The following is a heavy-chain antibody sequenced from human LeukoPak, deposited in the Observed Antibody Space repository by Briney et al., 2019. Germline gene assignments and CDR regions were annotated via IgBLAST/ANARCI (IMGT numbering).Heavy chain of an antibody. V-gene: IGHV3-49*04. D-gene: IGHD1-1*01. CDR1: GFTFGDHA. CDR2: IRSKAYRGTT. J-gene: IGHJ6*02. Sequence: GGSLRLSCTGSGFTFGDHAMSWVRQAPGKGLEWIGFIRSKAYRGTTEYAASVKGRFTISRDDSASIAYLQMNSLKTEDTAVYYCARGPIQLWIHNAMDVWGQGTTVTVSS. CDR3: ARGPIQLWIHNAMDV.